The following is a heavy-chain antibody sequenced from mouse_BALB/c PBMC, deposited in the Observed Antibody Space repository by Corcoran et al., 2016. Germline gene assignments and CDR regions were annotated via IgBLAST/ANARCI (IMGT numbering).Heavy chain of an antibody. Sequence: QIQLVQSGTELKKPGETVKISCKASGYTFTNYGMNWVKQAPGKGLKWMGWINSYTGEPTYADDFKGRFAFSLETSASTAYLQINNLKNEDTARYFGAREPRAMDYWGQGTSVTVSS. CDR3: AREPRAMDY. V-gene: IGHV9-3-1*01. J-gene: IGHJ4*01. CDR1: GYTFTNYG. CDR2: INSYTGEP.